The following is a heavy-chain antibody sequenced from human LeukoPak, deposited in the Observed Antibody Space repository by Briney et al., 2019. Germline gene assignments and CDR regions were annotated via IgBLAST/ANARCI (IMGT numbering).Heavy chain of an antibody. J-gene: IGHJ4*02. Sequence: ASVKVSCKTSGYTFSNYGISWVRQAPGQGLEWMGWITAYNGNRLYAQRFQGRITLTTDTSTSTSYMELRSLRSDDTAVYYCARAPPGFTHGPGDYWGQGTLVTVSS. CDR3: ARAPPGFTHGPGDY. CDR1: GYTFSNYG. CDR2: ITAYNGNR. V-gene: IGHV1-18*01. D-gene: IGHD5-18*01.